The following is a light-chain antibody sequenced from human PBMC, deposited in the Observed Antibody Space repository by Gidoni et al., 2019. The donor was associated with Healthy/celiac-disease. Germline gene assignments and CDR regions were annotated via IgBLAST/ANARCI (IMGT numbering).Light chain of an antibody. V-gene: IGKV3-11*01. J-gene: IGKJ3*01. CDR2: DAS. CDR1: QSVSSY. Sequence: EIVLTQSPATLSLSPGERATLSCRASQSVSSYLAWYQQKPGQAPRLLIYDASNRATGIPARFSGSGSGTDCTLTISSLEPEDFAVYYCQQRSNWPLTFGPGTKADIK. CDR3: QQRSNWPLT.